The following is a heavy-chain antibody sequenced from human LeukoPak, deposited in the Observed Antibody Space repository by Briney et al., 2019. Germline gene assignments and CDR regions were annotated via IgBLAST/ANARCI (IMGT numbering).Heavy chain of an antibody. CDR2: IKEDGSEE. Sequence: GGSLRLSCAASGFTFSSYWMTWVRQAPGKGLECVANIKEDGSEEYYVDSVKGRFSISRDNAKNSLHLQMNSLRAEHTAVYYCARDWLAGNPYHAFDLWGKGTMVTVSS. V-gene: IGHV3-7*01. D-gene: IGHD3-22*01. CDR3: ARDWLAGNPYHAFDL. CDR1: GFTFSSYW. J-gene: IGHJ3*01.